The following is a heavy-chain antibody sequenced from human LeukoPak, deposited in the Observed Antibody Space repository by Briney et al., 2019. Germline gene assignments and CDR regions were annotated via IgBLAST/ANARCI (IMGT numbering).Heavy chain of an antibody. J-gene: IGHJ3*02. Sequence: GGSLRPSCAASGFTFSSYWMSWVRQAPGKGLEWVANIKQDGSEKYYVDSVKGRFTISRDNAKNSLYLQMNSLRDEDTALYYCATSIAVAGTGAFDIWGQGTMVTVSS. CDR3: ATSIAVAGTGAFDI. V-gene: IGHV3-7*03. D-gene: IGHD6-19*01. CDR2: IKQDGSEK. CDR1: GFTFSSYW.